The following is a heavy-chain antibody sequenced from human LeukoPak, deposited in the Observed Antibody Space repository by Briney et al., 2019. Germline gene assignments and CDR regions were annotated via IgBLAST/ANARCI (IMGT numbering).Heavy chain of an antibody. J-gene: IGHJ4*02. V-gene: IGHV3-48*03. D-gene: IGHD6-19*01. CDR3: ARSDGDSSGWYGY. CDR1: GFTFSSYE. Sequence: GGSLRLSCAASGFTFSSYEMNWVRQAPGKGLEWVSYISSSGSTIYYADSVKGRFTISRDNAKNSLYLQMNSLRAEDTAVYYCARSDGDSSGWYGYWGQGTLVTVSS. CDR2: ISSSGSTI.